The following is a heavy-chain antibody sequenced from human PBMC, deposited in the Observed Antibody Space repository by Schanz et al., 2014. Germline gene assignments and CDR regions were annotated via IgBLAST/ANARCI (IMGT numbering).Heavy chain of an antibody. V-gene: IGHV3-23*01. Sequence: EVQLLESGGGLVQPGGSLRLSCAASGFTFSSYAMSWVRQAPGKGLEWVSAISGSGGSTYYADSVRGRFTISSDSSKNTLYLQMSSLRADDTAVYYCARETTIITGGAFDVWGQGTMVTVSS. J-gene: IGHJ3*01. CDR1: GFTFSSYA. CDR2: ISGSGGST. D-gene: IGHD3-9*01. CDR3: ARETTIITGGAFDV.